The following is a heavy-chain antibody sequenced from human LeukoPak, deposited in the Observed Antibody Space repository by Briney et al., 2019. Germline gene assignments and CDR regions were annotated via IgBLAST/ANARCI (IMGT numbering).Heavy chain of an antibody. J-gene: IGHJ6*02. CDR3: ARLSRAYYGMDV. CDR1: GGSISSYY. Sequence: PSETLSLTCTVSGGSISSYYWSWIRQPPGKGLEWIGYIYYSGSTNYNPSFKSRVTISVDTSKNQFSLKLSSVTAADTAVYYCARLSRAYYGMDVWGQGTTVTVSS. CDR2: IYYSGST. V-gene: IGHV4-59*08.